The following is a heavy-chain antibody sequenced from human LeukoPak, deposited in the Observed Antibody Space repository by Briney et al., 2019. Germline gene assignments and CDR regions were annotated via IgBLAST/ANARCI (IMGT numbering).Heavy chain of an antibody. V-gene: IGHV1-2*02. CDR3: ARDNSLGDTAWWFDP. D-gene: IGHD1-26*01. CDR1: GYTFTGYY. CDR2: INPNSGGT. J-gene: IGHJ5*02. Sequence: GASVKVSCKASGYTFTGYYMHWVRQAPGQGLEWMGWINPNSGGTNYAQKFQGRVTMTRDTSISTAYMELSRLRSDDTAVYYCARDNSLGDTAWWFDPWGQGTLDTVSS.